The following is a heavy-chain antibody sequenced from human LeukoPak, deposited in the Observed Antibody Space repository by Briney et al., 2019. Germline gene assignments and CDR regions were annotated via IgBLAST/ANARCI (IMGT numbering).Heavy chain of an antibody. CDR1: GYSISSGYY. V-gene: IGHV4-38-2*02. D-gene: IGHD7-27*01. CDR3: ANNWGTWWYFDY. J-gene: IGHJ4*02. Sequence: SETLSLTCTVSGYSISSGYYWGWIRQPPGKGLEWIGSIYHSGSTSYNPSLKSRVTISVDTSKNQFSLKLSSVTAADTAVYYCANNWGTWWYFDYWGQGTLVTVSS. CDR2: IYHSGST.